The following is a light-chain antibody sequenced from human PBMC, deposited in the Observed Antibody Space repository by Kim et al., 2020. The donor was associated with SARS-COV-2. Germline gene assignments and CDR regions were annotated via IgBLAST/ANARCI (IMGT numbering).Light chain of an antibody. CDR3: SSRDIRGNYLL. CDR2: GEN. Sequence: SSELTQDPAVSVAPGQTVMITCQGDSLRTYYATWYQQKAGQAPILVMYGENNRPSGIPDRYSGSTSGNTASLTITGAQAEDEADYHCSSRDIRGNYLLFGGGTQLTVL. V-gene: IGLV3-19*01. CDR1: SLRTYY. J-gene: IGLJ2*01.